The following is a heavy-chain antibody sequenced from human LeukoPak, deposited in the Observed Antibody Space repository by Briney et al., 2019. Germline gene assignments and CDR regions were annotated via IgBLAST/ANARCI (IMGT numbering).Heavy chain of an antibody. J-gene: IGHJ4*02. V-gene: IGHV4-4*07. CDR3: ARAGYTISSYRFDY. Sequence: SETPSLMCSVSGAPINSYWWTWIRQPAGKGLEFMGRIYTTGRTEYNPSLRSRVTMSVDTSKNQFSLELKSVTAADTGIYFCARAGYTISSYRFDYWGPGALVTVAA. D-gene: IGHD5-18*01. CDR1: GAPINSYW. CDR2: IYTTGRT.